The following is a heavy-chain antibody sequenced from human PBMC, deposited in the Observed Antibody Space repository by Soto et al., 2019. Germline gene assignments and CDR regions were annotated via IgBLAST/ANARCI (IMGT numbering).Heavy chain of an antibody. CDR2: ISWNSGSI. CDR3: AKLGGQQLENDAFDI. J-gene: IGHJ3*02. Sequence: GGSLRLSCAASGFTFDDYAMHWVRQAPGKGLEWVSGISWNSGSIGYADSVKGRFTISRDNAKNSLYLQMNSLRAEDTALYYCAKLGGQQLENDAFDIWGQGTMVTISS. V-gene: IGHV3-9*01. CDR1: GFTFDDYA. D-gene: IGHD6-13*01.